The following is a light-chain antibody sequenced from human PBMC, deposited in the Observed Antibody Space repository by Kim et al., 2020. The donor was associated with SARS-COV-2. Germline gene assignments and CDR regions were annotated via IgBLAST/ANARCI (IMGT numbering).Light chain of an antibody. CDR3: QQYNNWLT. CDR1: QSVSSN. Sequence: LSVSPRERPTLSGTASQSVSSNLAWYRQKPGQAPRLLIYGASTRATGIPARFSGSGSGTEFTLTISSLQSEDFAVYYCQQYNNWLTFGQGTKLEI. CDR2: GAS. V-gene: IGKV3-15*01. J-gene: IGKJ2*01.